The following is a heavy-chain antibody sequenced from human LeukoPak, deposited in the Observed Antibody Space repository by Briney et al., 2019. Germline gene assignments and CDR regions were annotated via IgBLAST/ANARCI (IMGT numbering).Heavy chain of an antibody. CDR1: GYTFTSYY. V-gene: IGHV1-46*01. CDR3: ARAAAGPYFDY. CDR2: INPSGGST. Sequence: GASVKVSCKASGYTFTSYYMHWVRQAPGQGLEWMGIINPSGGSTSYAQKFQGRVTMTRDMSTSTVYMELSSLRSEDTAVYYCARAAAGPYFDYWGQGTLVTVSS. J-gene: IGHJ4*02. D-gene: IGHD6-13*01.